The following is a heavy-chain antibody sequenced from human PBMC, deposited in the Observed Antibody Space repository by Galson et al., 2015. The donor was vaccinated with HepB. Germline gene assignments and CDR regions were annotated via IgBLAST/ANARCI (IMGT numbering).Heavy chain of an antibody. CDR2: IWYDGSNK. J-gene: IGHJ2*01. Sequence: SLRLSCAASGFTFSSYGMHWVRQAPGKGLEWVAVIWYDGSNKYYADSVKGRFTISRDNSKNTLYLQMNSLRAEDTAVYYCARDKGNPAEYFDLWGRGTLVTVSS. CDR1: GFTFSSYG. D-gene: IGHD2-2*01. CDR3: ARDKGNPAEYFDL. V-gene: IGHV3-33*08.